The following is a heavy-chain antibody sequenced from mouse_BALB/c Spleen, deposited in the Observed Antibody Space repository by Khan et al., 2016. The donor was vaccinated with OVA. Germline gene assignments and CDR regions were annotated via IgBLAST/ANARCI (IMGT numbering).Heavy chain of an antibody. CDR2: IWGDGST. D-gene: IGHD1-2*01. CDR1: GFSLTGFG. Sequence: QMQLEESGPGLVAPSQSLSITCTVSGFSLTGFGINWVRQPPGKGLEWLGMIWGDGSTDYNSALKSRLSISKDNSKSQVFLKMNSLQTDDTARYYCARELRLGGFAYWGRGTLVTVSA. CDR3: ARELRLGGFAY. V-gene: IGHV2-6-7*01. J-gene: IGHJ3*01.